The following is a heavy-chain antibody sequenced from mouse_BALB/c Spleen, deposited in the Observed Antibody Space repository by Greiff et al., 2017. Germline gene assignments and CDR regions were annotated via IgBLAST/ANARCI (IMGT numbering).Heavy chain of an antibody. CDR2: VNPNNGGT. V-gene: IGHV1-34*01. Sequence: VQLQQSGPELVKPGASVKMSCKASGYSFTGYYMHWVKQSHGKSLEWIGRVNPNNGGTSYNQKFKGKAILTVDKSSSTAYMELRSLTSEDSAVYYCARGDGYSHYAMDYWGQGTSVTVSS. J-gene: IGHJ4*01. D-gene: IGHD2-3*01. CDR3: ARGDGYSHYAMDY. CDR1: GYSFTGYY.